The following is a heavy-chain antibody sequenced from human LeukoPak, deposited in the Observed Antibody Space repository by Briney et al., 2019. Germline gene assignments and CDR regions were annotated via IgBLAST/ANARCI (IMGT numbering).Heavy chain of an antibody. J-gene: IGHJ6*03. V-gene: IGHV3-30*02. CDR3: AKDPGLTVRGYVDCMDV. Sequence: GGSLRLSCAASGFTFSSYEMNWVRQAPGKRLEWVAFVDFDGSNTYCADSVKGRFTISRDNSKNTLYLQMSSLRAEDTAVYYCAKDPGLTVRGYVDCMDVWGKGTTVSISS. CDR2: VDFDGSNT. CDR1: GFTFSSYE. D-gene: IGHD3-10*01.